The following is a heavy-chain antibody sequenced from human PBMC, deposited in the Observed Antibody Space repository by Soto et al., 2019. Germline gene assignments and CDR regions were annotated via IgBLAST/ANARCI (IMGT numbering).Heavy chain of an antibody. Sequence: PGGSLRLSCAASGFTFSSYAMSWVRQAPGKGLEWVSAISGSGGSTYYADSVKGRFTISRDNSKNTLYLQMNSLRAEDTAVYYCAKDLFPFEVRRVRGVITVFDYWGQGTLVTVSS. J-gene: IGHJ4*02. CDR2: ISGSGGST. V-gene: IGHV3-23*01. D-gene: IGHD3-10*01. CDR1: GFTFSSYA. CDR3: AKDLFPFEVRRVRGVITVFDY.